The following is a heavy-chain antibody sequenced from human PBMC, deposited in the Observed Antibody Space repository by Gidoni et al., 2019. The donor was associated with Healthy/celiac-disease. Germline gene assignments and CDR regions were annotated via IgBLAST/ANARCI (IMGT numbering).Heavy chain of an antibody. CDR2: IYPGDSDT. CDR1: GSSFTSYW. CDR3: AAGGYSYGRDDAFDI. J-gene: IGHJ3*02. D-gene: IGHD5-18*01. V-gene: IGHV5-51*03. Sequence: EVQLVQSGAAVKKSGESLKISCKGSGSSFTSYWIGWVRQMPGKGLEWMGIIYPGDSDTRYSPSFQGQVTISADKSISTAYLQWSSLKASDTAMYYCAAGGYSYGRDDAFDIWGQGTMVTVSS.